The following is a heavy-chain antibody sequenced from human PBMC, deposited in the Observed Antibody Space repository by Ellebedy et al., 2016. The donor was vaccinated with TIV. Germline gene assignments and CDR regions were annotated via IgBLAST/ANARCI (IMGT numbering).Heavy chain of an antibody. CDR1: GFYFGDYW. CDR3: VTAPIKGSYFTAFHM. CDR2: INSDGSST. V-gene: IGHV3-74*01. Sequence: GGSLRLSXAASGFYFGDYWMHWVRQAPGKGLVWVSRINSDGSSTSYADSVKGRFTISRDNAKNTLYVQMNSLRAEDTAMYYCVTAPIKGSYFTAFHMWGQGTMVTVSS. J-gene: IGHJ3*02. D-gene: IGHD3-10*01.